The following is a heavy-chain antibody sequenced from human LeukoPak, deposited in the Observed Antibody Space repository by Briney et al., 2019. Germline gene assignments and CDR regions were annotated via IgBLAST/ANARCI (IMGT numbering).Heavy chain of an antibody. CDR1: GVSITSDRSY. D-gene: IGHD3-22*01. V-gene: IGHV4-61*02. J-gene: IGHJ4*02. Sequence: QVQLQESGPGLVKPSQTLSLTCTVSGVSITSDRSYWTLFRPSAGKGLEWIGRIHSTGSANYNPSLKSRATISADTSKNQFSLKLSSVTAADTAVYYCARPDYDSSGTDYWGQGTLVTVSS. CDR3: ARPDYDSSGTDY. CDR2: IHSTGSA.